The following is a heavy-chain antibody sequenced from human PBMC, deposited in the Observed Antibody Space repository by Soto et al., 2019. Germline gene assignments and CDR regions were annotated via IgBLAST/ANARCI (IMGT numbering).Heavy chain of an antibody. CDR3: ARQDSYGYRYYYYGMDV. CDR1: GYSFTSYW. V-gene: IGHV5-51*01. D-gene: IGHD5-18*01. J-gene: IGHJ6*02. Sequence: LGASRTLSCQGSGYSFTSYWIGWVRPLPGKGLEWMGIIYPGDSDTRYSPSFQGQVTISADKSISTAYLQWSSLKASDTAMYYCARQDSYGYRYYYYGMDVWGQGTTVTVSS. CDR2: IYPGDSDT.